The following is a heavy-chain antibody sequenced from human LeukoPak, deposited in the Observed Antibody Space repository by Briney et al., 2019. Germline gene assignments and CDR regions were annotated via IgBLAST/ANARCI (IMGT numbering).Heavy chain of an antibody. CDR2: IKEDESQK. J-gene: IGHJ4*02. D-gene: IGHD6-13*01. Sequence: SGGSLRLSCAASGFTFSTYSMNWVRQAPGKGLEWVATIKEDESQKYYVDSVKGRFTISRDNAKNSLYLQINSLRAEDTAVYYCVSWYSHNLFDYWGQGTLVTASS. V-gene: IGHV3-7*05. CDR1: GFTFSTYS. CDR3: VSWYSHNLFDY.